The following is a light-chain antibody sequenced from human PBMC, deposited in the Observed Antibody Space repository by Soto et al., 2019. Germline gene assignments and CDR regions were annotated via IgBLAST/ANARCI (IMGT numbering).Light chain of an antibody. CDR1: QYISTY. J-gene: IGKJ2*01. V-gene: IGKV1-39*01. Sequence: DIQMTQSPSSLSASVGDRVTITCRASQYISTYLNWYQQQPGKAPKLLIYAASSLQSGVPSRFSASGSGTDLTLTISSLQPEDFAAYFCQQSISTPRTFGQGTKLEIK. CDR2: AAS. CDR3: QQSISTPRT.